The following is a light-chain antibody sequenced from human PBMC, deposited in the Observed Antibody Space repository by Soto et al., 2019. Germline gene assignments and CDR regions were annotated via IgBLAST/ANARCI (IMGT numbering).Light chain of an antibody. J-gene: IGKJ1*01. CDR1: QSVNSD. Sequence: EIVMTQSPATLSVSPGERVDLSCRASQSVNSDLAWYQQKPGQAPRLLIYGASTRATDMPGRFRGSGAGAEFTLTISSLQSEDSAVYYCQQYRGWPRTFGQGTKVDIK. V-gene: IGKV3D-15*01. CDR3: QQYRGWPRT. CDR2: GAS.